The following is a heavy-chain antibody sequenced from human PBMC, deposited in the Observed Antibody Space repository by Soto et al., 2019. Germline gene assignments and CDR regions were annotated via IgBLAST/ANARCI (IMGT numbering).Heavy chain of an antibody. CDR1: GYTFTSHD. Sequence: GASVKASCKASGYTFTSHDINWVRQATGQGLEWMGWMNPNSGNTGYAQKFQGRVTMTRNTSISTAYMELSSLRSEDTAVYYCARGGVFVVVPATYYYYGMDVWGQGTTVTVSS. D-gene: IGHD2-2*01. CDR3: ARGGVFVVVPATYYYYGMDV. V-gene: IGHV1-8*01. CDR2: MNPNSGNT. J-gene: IGHJ6*02.